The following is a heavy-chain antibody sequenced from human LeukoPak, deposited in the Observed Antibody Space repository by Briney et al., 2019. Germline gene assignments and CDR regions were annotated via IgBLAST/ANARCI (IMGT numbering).Heavy chain of an antibody. D-gene: IGHD2-21*01. J-gene: IGHJ4*02. Sequence: PGGSLRLSCAASGFSLSSYGMHWVRQAPGKGLEWVAVISDDGSNEYYADSVKGRFTISRDNSKNMLYLQMSSLRAEDTAVYYCAKDLNRGLPDYWGQGTLVIVSS. V-gene: IGHV3-30*18. CDR2: ISDDGSNE. CDR3: AKDLNRGLPDY. CDR1: GFSLSSYG.